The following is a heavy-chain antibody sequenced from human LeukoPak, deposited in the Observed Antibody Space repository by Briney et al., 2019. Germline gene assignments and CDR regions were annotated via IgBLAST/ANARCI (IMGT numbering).Heavy chain of an antibody. CDR1: GGSISSGSYY. J-gene: IGHJ6*03. V-gene: IGHV4-61*02. D-gene: IGHD3-10*01. CDR2: IYTSGST. Sequence: SETLSLTSTVSGGSISSGSYYWSWIRQPAGKGLEWIGRIYTSGSTNYNPSLKSRVTISVDTSKNQFSLKLSSVTAADTAVYYCARDRVGSYYGSGSYYRGPYYYYYMDVWGKGTTVTISS. CDR3: ARDRVGSYYGSGSYYRGPYYYYYMDV.